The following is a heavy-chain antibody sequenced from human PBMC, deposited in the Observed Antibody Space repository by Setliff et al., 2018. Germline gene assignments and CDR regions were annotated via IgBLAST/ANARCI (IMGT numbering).Heavy chain of an antibody. CDR2: ISGSGGST. V-gene: IGHV3-23*01. CDR1: GFTFSSYA. D-gene: IGHD2-15*01. CDR3: ARTCSGSGCYAGLES. J-gene: IGHJ5*01. Sequence: PGGSLRLSCAASGFTFSSYAMSWVRQAPGKGLEWVSAISGSGGSTDYADSVKGRFTISRDNSKNTLYLQMNSLRPEDTAVYYCARTCSGSGCYAGLESWGQGTPVTVSS.